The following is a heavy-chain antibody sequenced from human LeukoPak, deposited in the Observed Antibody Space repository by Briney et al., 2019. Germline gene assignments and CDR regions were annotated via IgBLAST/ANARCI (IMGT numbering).Heavy chain of an antibody. J-gene: IGHJ1*01. D-gene: IGHD3-10*01. CDR1: SESFRGYY. V-gene: IGHV4-34*01. CDR2: INHSENT. CDR3: ARLPLHYGSGNFPHD. Sequence: SETLSLTCAVYSESFRGYYWRWNRQPPGKGLEWIVEINHSENTNYNPSLKSRVTISVDTSKKQCSLKLSSVAAADTAVYYSARLPLHYGSGNFPHDWGEGTLVTVS.